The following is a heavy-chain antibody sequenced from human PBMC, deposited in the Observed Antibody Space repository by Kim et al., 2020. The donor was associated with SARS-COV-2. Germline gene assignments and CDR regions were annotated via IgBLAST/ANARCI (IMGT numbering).Heavy chain of an antibody. D-gene: IGHD6-19*01. CDR2: ISFDAKNI. V-gene: IGHV3-30*04. CDR3: ARDKSFGDSSMGWFDT. CDR1: GFTLSPYA. J-gene: IGHJ5*02. Sequence: GGSLRLSCAASGFTLSPYAMHWVRQAPGKGLEWVAVISFDAKNIQYADSVKGRFTISRDNSKNTLYLQMNSLRAEDTDLYYCARDKSFGDSSMGWFDTWGQGTLVTVSS.